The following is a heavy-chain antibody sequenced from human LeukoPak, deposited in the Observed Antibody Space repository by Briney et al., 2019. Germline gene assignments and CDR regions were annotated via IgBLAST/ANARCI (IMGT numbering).Heavy chain of an antibody. Sequence: PSETLSLTCTVSGGPISSGGYYWSWIRQHPGKGLEWIGYIYYSGSTYYNPSLKSRVTISVDTSKNQFSLKLSSVTAADTAVYYCARATVTTFYFDYWGQGTLVTVSS. CDR3: ARATVTTFYFDY. J-gene: IGHJ4*02. CDR1: GGPISSGGYY. D-gene: IGHD4-17*01. V-gene: IGHV4-31*03. CDR2: IYYSGST.